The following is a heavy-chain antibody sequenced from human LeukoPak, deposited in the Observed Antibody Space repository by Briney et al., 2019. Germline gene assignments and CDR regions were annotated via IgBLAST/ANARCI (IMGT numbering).Heavy chain of an antibody. V-gene: IGHV4-59*01. CDR3: ARETPGDDAFDI. D-gene: IGHD1-26*01. CDR1: GGSISSYY. Sequence: ASETLSLTCTVSGGSISSYYWSWIRQPPGKGLEWIGYIYYSGSTNYNPSLKSRVTISVDTSKNQFSLKLSSVTAADTAVYYCARETPGDDAFDIWGQGTMVTVSS. J-gene: IGHJ3*02. CDR2: IYYSGST.